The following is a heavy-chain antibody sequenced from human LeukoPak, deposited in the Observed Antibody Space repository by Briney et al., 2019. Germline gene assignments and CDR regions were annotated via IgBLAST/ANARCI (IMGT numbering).Heavy chain of an antibody. J-gene: IGHJ2*01. CDR3: ARESVVVPAAIQTRYFDL. D-gene: IGHD2-2*01. V-gene: IGHV4-59*12. CDR2: MYYSGTT. Sequence: SETLSLTCTVSGNSINIYSWNWIRQSPEKGLEWIAYMYYSGTTNYNPSLENRAAISLDLSRHQFSLRLSSVTAADTAVYYCARESVVVPAAIQTRYFDLWGRGTLVTVSS. CDR1: GNSINIYS.